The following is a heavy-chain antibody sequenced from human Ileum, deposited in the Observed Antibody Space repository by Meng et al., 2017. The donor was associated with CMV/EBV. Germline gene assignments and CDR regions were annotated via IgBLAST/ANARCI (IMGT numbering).Heavy chain of an antibody. CDR2: ISTSGSTI. D-gene: IGHD1-1*01. Sequence: CGDSGCTFSDYYMTWIRQAPGKGLEWLSYISTSGSTIYYADSVKGRFTVSRDNAKSSLFLQMNSLRAEDTAVYYCARPKNWNVFDIWGQGTMVTVSS. J-gene: IGHJ3*02. V-gene: IGHV3-11*04. CDR3: ARPKNWNVFDI. CDR1: GCTFSDYY.